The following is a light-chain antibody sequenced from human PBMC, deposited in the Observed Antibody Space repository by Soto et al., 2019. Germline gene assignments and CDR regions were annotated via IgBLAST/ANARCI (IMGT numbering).Light chain of an antibody. CDR2: DVS. V-gene: IGLV2-14*01. J-gene: IGLJ1*01. CDR3: SSYTSSSTLYV. CDR1: SSDVGGYNY. Sequence: QSALTQPASVSGSPGQSITISCTGTSSDVGGYNYVSWYQQHPGKAPKLMIYDVSNRPSGVSNLFSGSKSGNTASLTISGLQAEDEADYYCSSYTSSSTLYVFGTGTKLNVL.